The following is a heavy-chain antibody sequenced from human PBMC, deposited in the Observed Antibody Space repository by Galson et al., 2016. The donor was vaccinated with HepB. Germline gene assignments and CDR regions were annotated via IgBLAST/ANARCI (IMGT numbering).Heavy chain of an antibody. D-gene: IGHD5-18*01. Sequence: SETLSLTCSVSGVSISTSFWNWIRQSPGKGLEWIGYVFDNGRVNYNPSPRSRINILLDTSKNHFSLKLTSVTAADTAVYYCAKEEYSYGDKYYFDQWGQGTLVTVSS. CDR3: AKEEYSYGDKYYFDQ. J-gene: IGHJ4*02. V-gene: IGHV4-59*12. CDR1: GVSISTSF. CDR2: VFDNGRV.